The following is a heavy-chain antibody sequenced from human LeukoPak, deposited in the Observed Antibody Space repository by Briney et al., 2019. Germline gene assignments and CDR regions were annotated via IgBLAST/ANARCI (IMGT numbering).Heavy chain of an antibody. D-gene: IGHD5-18*01. V-gene: IGHV4-31*03. Sequence: SQTLSLTCTVSGGSISSGGYYWSWIRQHPGKGLEWIGYIYYSGSTYYNPSLKSRVTISVDTSKNQFSLKLSSVTAADTAVYYCARARGYSYGKNVYYYYGMDVWGQGTTVTVSS. CDR3: ARARGYSYGKNVYYYYGMDV. CDR2: IYYSGST. CDR1: GGSISSGGYY. J-gene: IGHJ6*02.